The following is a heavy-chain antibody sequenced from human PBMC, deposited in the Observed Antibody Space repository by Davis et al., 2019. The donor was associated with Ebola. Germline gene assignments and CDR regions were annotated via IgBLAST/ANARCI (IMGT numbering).Heavy chain of an antibody. J-gene: IGHJ4*02. V-gene: IGHV4-59*01. Sequence: MPSETLSLTCTVSGGSISSYYWSWIRQPPGKGLEWIGYIYYSGSTNYNPYLKSRVTISTDTSKMQFSLKLSSVTAADTAVYYCARDVRDSSGYYNLYWGQGTLVTVSS. CDR1: GGSISSYY. D-gene: IGHD3-22*01. CDR3: ARDVRDSSGYYNLY. CDR2: IYYSGST.